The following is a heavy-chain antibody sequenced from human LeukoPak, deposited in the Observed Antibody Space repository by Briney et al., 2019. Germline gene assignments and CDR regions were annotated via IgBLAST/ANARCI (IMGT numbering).Heavy chain of an antibody. D-gene: IGHD3-10*01. CDR2: LSASGGST. J-gene: IGHJ4*02. CDR1: GFTFSSYA. Sequence: GSLRLSCAASGFTFSSYAMSWVRQAPGRGLEWVSVLSASGGSTYYADSVKGRFTISRDNSKNTLYLQMNSLRAEDTAVYYCAKDYYGSGSYYDFWGQGTLVTVSS. CDR3: AKDYYGSGSYYDF. V-gene: IGHV3-23*01.